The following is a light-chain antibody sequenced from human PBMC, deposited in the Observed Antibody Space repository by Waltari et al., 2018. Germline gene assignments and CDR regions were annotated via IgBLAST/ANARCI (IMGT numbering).Light chain of an antibody. J-gene: IGKJ3*01. V-gene: IGKV4-1*01. Sequence: DIVMTQSPDSLSVSLGGRATTHCKSSLSILHSSGIKNQLGWYQQKSGQSPKLLIYGASTRESGVPDRFSGSGSGTDFTLTISSLQTEDVAVYYCQQYYTTPFTFGPGTKVDIK. CDR2: GAS. CDR3: QQYYTTPFT. CDR1: LSILHSSGIKNQ.